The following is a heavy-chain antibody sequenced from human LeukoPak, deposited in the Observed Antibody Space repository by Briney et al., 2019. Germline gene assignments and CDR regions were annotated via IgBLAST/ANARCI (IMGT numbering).Heavy chain of an antibody. D-gene: IGHD2-21*02. CDR2: ISAYNGNT. CDR3: ARDWAYYGGNFRGQIDY. Sequence: GASVMVSCKASGYTFTSYGISWVRQAPGQGLEWMGWISAYNGNTNYAQKLQGRVTMTTDTSTSTAYMELRSLRSDDTAAYYCARDWAYYGGNFRGQIDYWGQGTLVTVSS. V-gene: IGHV1-18*01. J-gene: IGHJ4*02. CDR1: GYTFTSYG.